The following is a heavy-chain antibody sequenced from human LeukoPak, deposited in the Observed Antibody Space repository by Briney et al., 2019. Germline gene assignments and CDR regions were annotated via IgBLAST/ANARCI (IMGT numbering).Heavy chain of an antibody. CDR3: ARINAVTTNPGSFDY. V-gene: IGHV1-18*01. J-gene: IGHJ4*02. CDR1: GYTFTSFG. Sequence: ASAKVSCKASGYTFTSFGISWVRQAPGQGLEWMGWIGDNNGNTNYAQKLQGRVTVTTDTSTSTAYMELRSLRSDDTAVYYCARINAVTTNPGSFDYWGQGTLLTVSS. CDR2: IGDNNGNT. D-gene: IGHD4-17*01.